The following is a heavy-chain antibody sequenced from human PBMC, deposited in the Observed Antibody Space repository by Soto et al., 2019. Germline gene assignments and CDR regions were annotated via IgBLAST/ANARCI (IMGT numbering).Heavy chain of an antibody. V-gene: IGHV1-69*13. CDR1: GGTFSSYA. Sequence: SVKVSCKASGGTFSSYAISWVRQAPGQGLEWMGGIIPIFGTANYAQKFQGRVTITADESTSTAYMELSSLRSDDTAVYYCARGGSYDFWSGYYLNYYYYGMDFGGQGTTVTVSS. J-gene: IGHJ6*02. CDR3: ARGGSYDFWSGYYLNYYYYGMDF. D-gene: IGHD3-3*01. CDR2: IIPIFGTA.